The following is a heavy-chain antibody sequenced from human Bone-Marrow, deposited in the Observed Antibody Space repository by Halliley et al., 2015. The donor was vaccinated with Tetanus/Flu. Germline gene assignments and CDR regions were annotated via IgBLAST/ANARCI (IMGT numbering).Heavy chain of an antibody. J-gene: IGHJ4*02. D-gene: IGHD3-16*01. CDR2: IKSKTDGEAT. CDR3: STDVDSDAHGGEY. V-gene: IGHV3-15*01. Sequence: RIKSKTDGEATDYAAPVKGRFSISRDDSKNTLFLQMKSLKTEDTAVYYCSTDVDSDAHGGEYWGQGTLVTVSS.